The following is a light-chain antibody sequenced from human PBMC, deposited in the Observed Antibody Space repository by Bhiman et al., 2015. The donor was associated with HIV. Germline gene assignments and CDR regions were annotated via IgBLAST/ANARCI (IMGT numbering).Light chain of an antibody. CDR3: QVWDSSSDHPL. J-gene: IGLJ3*02. CDR2: QDS. V-gene: IGLV3-1*01. CDR1: KLGEQY. Sequence: YELTQPPSVSVYPGQTASITCSGDKLGEQYVCWYQQKPGQSPVLVMYQDSKRPSGIPERFSGSNSGNTATLTISRVEAGDEADYYCQVWDSSSDHPLFGGGAKLTVL.